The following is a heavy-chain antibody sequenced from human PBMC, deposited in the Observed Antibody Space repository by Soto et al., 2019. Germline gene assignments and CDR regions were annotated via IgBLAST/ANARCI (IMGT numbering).Heavy chain of an antibody. CDR1: GFTFRTYG. D-gene: IGHD6-19*01. CDR3: AKESPGGWHCFDN. Sequence: QVQLVESGGGVVQPGRSLRLSCAASGFTFRTYGMHWVRQAPGKGLEWVAAISYDGTKKFYADSVKGRFTISRDSAKNTVYLEMNSLSSEDAAVYYCAKESPGGWHCFDNWGQGTLVTVSS. J-gene: IGHJ4*02. CDR2: ISYDGTKK. V-gene: IGHV3-30*18.